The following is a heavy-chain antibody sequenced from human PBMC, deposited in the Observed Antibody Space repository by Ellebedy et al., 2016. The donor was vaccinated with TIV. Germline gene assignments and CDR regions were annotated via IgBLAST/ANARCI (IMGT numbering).Heavy chain of an antibody. CDR2: ISYDGSNK. D-gene: IGHD3-10*01. V-gene: IGHV3-30*04. Sequence: GESLKISXAASGFTFSNYAIHWVRQAPGKGLEWVAVISYDGSNKYYADSVKGRFTISRDNSKSTLFLQMNSLTADDTAVYYCAKFLRGHGSGRPFSYYAMDVWGQGTSVTVSS. CDR3: AKFLRGHGSGRPFSYYAMDV. J-gene: IGHJ6*02. CDR1: GFTFSNYA.